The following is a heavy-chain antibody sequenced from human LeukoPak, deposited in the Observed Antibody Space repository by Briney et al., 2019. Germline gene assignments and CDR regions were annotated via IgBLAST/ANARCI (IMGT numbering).Heavy chain of an antibody. Sequence: GGPLRLSCAASGFTFSSYAMSWVRQAPGKGLEWVSAISGSGASTYYADSVKGRFTISRDNSRNTLYLQMKSLRADDTAVYYCAKGRGSYSSSREVRYYYYAMDVWGQGTTVTVSS. D-gene: IGHD6-13*01. J-gene: IGHJ6*02. CDR3: AKGRGSYSSSREVRYYYYAMDV. CDR2: ISGSGAST. V-gene: IGHV3-23*01. CDR1: GFTFSSYA.